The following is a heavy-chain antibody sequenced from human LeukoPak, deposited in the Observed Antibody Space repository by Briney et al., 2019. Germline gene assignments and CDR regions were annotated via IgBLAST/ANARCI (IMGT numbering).Heavy chain of an antibody. D-gene: IGHD3-10*01. CDR1: GFTFSNYW. CDR2: VSPGGSST. CDR3: ARAPRELFDS. J-gene: IGHJ4*02. Sequence: GGSLRLPCAASGFTFSNYWMYWVRHAPGKGLVWVSRVSPGGSSTNYADSVKGRFTISRDNAKNTLCLQMNSLRAEDTAVYYCARAPRELFDSWGQGTLVTVSS. V-gene: IGHV3-74*01.